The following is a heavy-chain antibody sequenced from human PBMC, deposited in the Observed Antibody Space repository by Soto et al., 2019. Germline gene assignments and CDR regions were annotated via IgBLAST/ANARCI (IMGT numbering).Heavy chain of an antibody. D-gene: IGHD6-6*01. CDR3: SRGTSIPASGDY. CDR2: VSAYNGER. Sequence: QVQLVQSGAEVKKPGASVKVSCKASGYTFTNYGINWVRQAPGQGLEWLGWVSAYNGERRYAQRVQARVIMTTDTSTNTAFMEMRRLRTDDTAVYYCSRGTSIPASGDYWGQGTLVTVSS. CDR1: GYTFTNYG. J-gene: IGHJ4*01. V-gene: IGHV1-18*01.